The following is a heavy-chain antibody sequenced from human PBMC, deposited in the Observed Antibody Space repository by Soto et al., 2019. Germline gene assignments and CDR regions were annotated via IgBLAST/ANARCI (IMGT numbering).Heavy chain of an antibody. J-gene: IGHJ6*02. V-gene: IGHV4-59*01. CDR2: IYYSGST. Sequence: SETLSLTCTVSGGSISSYYWSWIRHPPGKKLEWIGYIYYSGSTNYNPSLKSRVTISVDTSKNQFSLKLNSVTAADTAVYYCARDLWGYCGTDCYPLDVWGQGTTVTVSS. CDR3: ARDLWGYCGTDCYPLDV. CDR1: GGSISSYY. D-gene: IGHD2-21*02.